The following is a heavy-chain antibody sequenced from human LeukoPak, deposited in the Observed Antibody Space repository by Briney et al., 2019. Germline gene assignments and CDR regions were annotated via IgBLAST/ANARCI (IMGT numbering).Heavy chain of an antibody. J-gene: IGHJ6*03. CDR3: ARDGVPAARDYYYYMDV. V-gene: IGHV4-31*03. D-gene: IGHD2-2*01. Sequence: SETLSLTCTVSGGSISSGGYYWSWIRQHPGKGLEWIGYIYYSGSTYYNPSLKSRVTMSVDTSKNQFSLKLSSVTAADTAVYYCARDGVPAARDYYYYMDVWGKGTTVTVSS. CDR1: GGSISSGGYY. CDR2: IYYSGST.